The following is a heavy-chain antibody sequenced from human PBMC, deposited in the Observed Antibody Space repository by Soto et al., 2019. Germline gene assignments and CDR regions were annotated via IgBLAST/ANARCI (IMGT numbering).Heavy chain of an antibody. CDR2: IYYSGST. Sequence: SETLSLTCTVSGGSISSSSYYWGWIRQPPGKGLEWIGSIYYSGSTYYNPSLKSRVTISVDTSKNQFSLKLSSVTAADTAVYYCASYHGRRITMVRGVIGYWGQGTLVTVSS. CDR1: GGSISSSSYY. D-gene: IGHD3-10*01. V-gene: IGHV4-39*01. CDR3: ASYHGRRITMVRGVIGY. J-gene: IGHJ4*02.